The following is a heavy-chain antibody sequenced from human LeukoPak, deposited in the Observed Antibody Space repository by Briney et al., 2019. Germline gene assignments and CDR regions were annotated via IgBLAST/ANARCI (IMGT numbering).Heavy chain of an antibody. D-gene: IGHD2-2*01. Sequence: ASVRVSCKTSGYTFSNFGINWVRQAPGQGLEWMGWISGNNDNPNYGQKFQGRFTVTTDSSKSTDYMELRNLRFDDTAVYYCARDGTSTDDYWGQGTMVTVSS. V-gene: IGHV1-18*01. CDR3: ARDGTSTDDY. CDR1: GYTFSNFG. CDR2: ISGNNDNP. J-gene: IGHJ4*02.